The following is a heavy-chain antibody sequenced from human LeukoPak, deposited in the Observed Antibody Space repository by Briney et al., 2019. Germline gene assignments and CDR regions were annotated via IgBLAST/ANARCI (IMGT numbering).Heavy chain of an antibody. D-gene: IGHD3-10*01. CDR3: GKRELWHGSGEDA. Sequence: PGRSLRLSCAASGFTFSSYAMHWVRQAPGKGLEWVAVISYDGSNKYYADSVKGRFTISRDNSKNTLYLQMHSLRAEDTAVYYCGKRELWHGSGEDAWGQGTTVTVSS. V-gene: IGHV3-30-3*02. CDR2: ISYDGSNK. CDR1: GFTFSSYA. J-gene: IGHJ6*02.